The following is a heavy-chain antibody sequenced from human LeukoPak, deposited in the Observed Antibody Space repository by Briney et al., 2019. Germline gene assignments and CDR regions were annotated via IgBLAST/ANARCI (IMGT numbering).Heavy chain of an antibody. CDR3: ARSDISIVRGAMV. CDR2: ISGYNGNT. Sequence: ASVKVSCKASGYTFTGSYIHWVRQAPGQGLEWMGWISGYNGNTNYAQKFQGRITMTTETSTSTAYMELRSLRSDDTAVYYCARSDISIVRGAMVWGQGTLVIVSS. J-gene: IGHJ4*02. CDR1: GYTFTGSY. V-gene: IGHV1-18*04. D-gene: IGHD3-10*01.